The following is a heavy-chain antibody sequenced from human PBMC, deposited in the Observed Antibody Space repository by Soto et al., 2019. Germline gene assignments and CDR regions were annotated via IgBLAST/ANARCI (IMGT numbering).Heavy chain of an antibody. Sequence: ASVKVSCKASGYTFTGYYMHWVRQAPGQGLEWMGWINPNSGGTNYAQKFQGRVTMTRDTSISTGYMELSRLRSDDTGLYYCASHPRDYYYSICYFRMAWFDPWGQGTLVTVSS. CDR2: INPNSGGT. V-gene: IGHV1-2*02. D-gene: IGHD3-22*01. J-gene: IGHJ5*02. CDR1: GYTFTGYY. CDR3: ASHPRDYYYSICYFRMAWFDP.